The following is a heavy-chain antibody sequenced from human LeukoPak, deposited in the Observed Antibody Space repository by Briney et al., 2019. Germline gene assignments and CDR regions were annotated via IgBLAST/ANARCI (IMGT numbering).Heavy chain of an antibody. Sequence: ASVKVSCTASGYTFTAYYMHWVRQAPGQGLEWMGRINPNSGGTNYAQKIQGRVTMTRDTSISTAYMELSRLRSDDTAVYYCARTKIRWLPVLIDYWGQGTLVTVSS. D-gene: IGHD4-23*01. J-gene: IGHJ4*02. V-gene: IGHV1-2*06. CDR3: ARTKIRWLPVLIDY. CDR1: GYTFTAYY. CDR2: INPNSGGT.